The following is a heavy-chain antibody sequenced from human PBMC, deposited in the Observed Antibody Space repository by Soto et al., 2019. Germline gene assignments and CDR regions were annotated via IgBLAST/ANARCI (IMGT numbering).Heavy chain of an antibody. J-gene: IGHJ4*02. CDR1: GFTFSSYA. CDR3: AKSRPLVKSGSYETQYYFDY. V-gene: IGHV3-23*01. Sequence: GGSLRLSCAASGFTFSSYAMSWVRQAPGKGLEWVSAISGSGGSTYYADSVKGRFTISRDNSKNTLYLQMNSLRAEDTAVYYCAKSRPLVKSGSYETQYYFDYWGQGTLVTVYS. D-gene: IGHD3-10*01. CDR2: ISGSGGST.